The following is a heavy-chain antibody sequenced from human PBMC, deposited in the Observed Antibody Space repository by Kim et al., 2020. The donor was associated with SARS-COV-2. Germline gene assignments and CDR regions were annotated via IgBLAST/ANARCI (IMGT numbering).Heavy chain of an antibody. CDR3: ARDDKRITIFGVVGIDY. Sequence: GGSLRLSCAASGFTFSSYSMNWVRQAPGKGLEWVSSISSSSSYIYYADSVKGRFTISRDNAKNSLYLQMNSLRAEDTAVYYCARDDKRITIFGVVGIDYWGQGTLVTVSS. CDR2: ISSSSSYI. CDR1: GFTFSSYS. J-gene: IGHJ4*02. V-gene: IGHV3-21*01. D-gene: IGHD3-3*01.